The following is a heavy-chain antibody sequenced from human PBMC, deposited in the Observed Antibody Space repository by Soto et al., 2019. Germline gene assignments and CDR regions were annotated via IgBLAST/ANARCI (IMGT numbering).Heavy chain of an antibody. J-gene: IGHJ3*02. D-gene: IGHD3-16*01. CDR1: GGSVSSGSYY. Sequence: QESGPGLVKPSETLSLTCTVSGGSVSSGSYYWSWIRQPPGKGLEWLALIYWDDDKRYSPSLKSRLTITKDTSKNQVVLTMTNMDPADTATYYCAHRSGLGGVPFDIWGQGTTVIVSS. CDR2: IYWDDDK. CDR3: AHRSGLGGVPFDI. V-gene: IGHV2-5*08.